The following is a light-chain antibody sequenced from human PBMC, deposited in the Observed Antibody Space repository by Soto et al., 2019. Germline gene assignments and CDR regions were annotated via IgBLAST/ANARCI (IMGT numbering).Light chain of an antibody. CDR3: SSYTSLTTFAV. Sequence: QSALTQPASVSGSPGQSITISCTGTGSDVGGYNYVSWYQHHPGKAPKLLIYDVSDRPSGVSSRFSGSKSGNTASLTISGLQTEDEADYFCSSYTSLTTFAVFGTGTQLTVL. J-gene: IGLJ2*01. CDR1: GSDVGGYNY. CDR2: DVS. V-gene: IGLV2-14*01.